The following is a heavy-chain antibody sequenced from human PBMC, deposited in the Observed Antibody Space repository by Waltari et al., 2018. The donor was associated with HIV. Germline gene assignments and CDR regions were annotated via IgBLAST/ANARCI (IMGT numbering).Heavy chain of an antibody. J-gene: IGHJ4*02. D-gene: IGHD1-26*01. V-gene: IGHV3-48*02. CDR1: GFSFSSHS. Sequence: EVQLVESGGGLVQPGGSLRLSCAASGFSFSSHSMNWVRQAPGKGLEWVSYISSSSSTRYYADSVKGRFTISRDNAQNSLYLQMNSLRDEDTAVYYCARDPRNIVGDHCDYWGQGTLVTVSS. CDR2: ISSSSSTR. CDR3: ARDPRNIVGDHCDY.